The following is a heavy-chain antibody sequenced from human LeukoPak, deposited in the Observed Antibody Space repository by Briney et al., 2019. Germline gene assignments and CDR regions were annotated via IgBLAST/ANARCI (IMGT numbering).Heavy chain of an antibody. D-gene: IGHD3-22*01. J-gene: IGHJ4*02. CDR3: ARGDYYDSSGYYCFDH. Sequence: SETLSLTCAVYGGSFSGYYWSWIRQPPGKGLEWIGEINHSGRINHNPSLKSRVTISVDTPKNQFSLKLSSVTAAGTAVYYCARGDYYDSSGYYCFDHWGQGTLVTVSS. CDR1: GGSFSGYY. V-gene: IGHV4-34*01. CDR2: INHSGRI.